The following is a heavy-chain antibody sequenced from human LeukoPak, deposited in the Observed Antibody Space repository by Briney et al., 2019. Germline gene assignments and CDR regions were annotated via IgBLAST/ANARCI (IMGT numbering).Heavy chain of an antibody. D-gene: IGHD2-2*03. Sequence: GESLKIPCEGCGSDFSIYWIGGVRQLPGKGLEWMGIIYPGDSDTRYSPSFQAQVTISADKSISTAYLQWSSLKASDTAMYSCARGLDIVVGPPAEWVLSFDYWGQGTLVTVSS. J-gene: IGHJ4*02. CDR1: GSDFSIYW. CDR2: IYPGDSDT. CDR3: ARGLDIVVGPPAEWVLSFDY. V-gene: IGHV5-51*01.